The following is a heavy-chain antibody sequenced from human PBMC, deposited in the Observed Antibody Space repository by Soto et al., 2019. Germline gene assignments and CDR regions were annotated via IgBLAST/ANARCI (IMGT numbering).Heavy chain of an antibody. CDR2: VKSKADGGSG. Sequence: GGSLRLSCAASGFPFNNAWINWVRQVPGKGLEWVGRVKSKADGGSGDYAAPVKGRFVASRDDSKDIVYLQMNSLKIEDTGVYYCTTDSRTTLPEIRFDYWGHGTQVTVSS. CDR1: GFPFNNAW. V-gene: IGHV3-15*07. J-gene: IGHJ4*01. D-gene: IGHD1-26*01. CDR3: TTDSRTTLPEIRFDY.